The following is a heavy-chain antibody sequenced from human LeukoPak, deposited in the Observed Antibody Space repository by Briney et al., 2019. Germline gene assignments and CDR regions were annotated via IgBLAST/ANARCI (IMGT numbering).Heavy chain of an antibody. Sequence: GGSLRLSCAASGFTFSSYGMHWVRQAPGKGLEWLAVISFDGSNKYYADSVKGRFTISRDNSKNTLYLQMHSLRPEDTAVYYCANGRPPAAGSHEFDYWGQGTLVTVSS. V-gene: IGHV3-30*18. CDR3: ANGRPPAAGSHEFDY. CDR2: ISFDGSNK. D-gene: IGHD2-2*01. CDR1: GFTFSSYG. J-gene: IGHJ4*02.